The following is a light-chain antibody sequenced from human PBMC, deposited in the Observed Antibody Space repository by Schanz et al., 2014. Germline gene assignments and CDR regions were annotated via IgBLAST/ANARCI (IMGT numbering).Light chain of an antibody. J-gene: IGKJ1*01. CDR2: AAS. CDR3: QKYNSALST. Sequence: ENVLTQSPGTLSLSPGERATLSCRASQTVISGYLAWYQQKPGQTPRLLIYAASTRAPGIPDRFSGSGSGTDFTLTISSLQPEDVATYYCQKYNSALSTFGQGTKVEIK. V-gene: IGKV3-20*01. CDR1: QTVISGY.